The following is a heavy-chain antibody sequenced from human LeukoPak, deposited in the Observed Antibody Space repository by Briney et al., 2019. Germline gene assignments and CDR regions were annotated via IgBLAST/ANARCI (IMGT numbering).Heavy chain of an antibody. V-gene: IGHV4-59*06. D-gene: IGHD1-26*01. CDR1: GGSISSYY. Sequence: PSETLSLTCTVSGGSISSYYWSWIRQHPGKGLEWIGYIYYSGSTYYNPSLKSRVTISVDTSKNQFSLKLSSVTAADTAVYYCARDGDSGSYRPLFDYWGQGTLVTVSS. CDR2: IYYSGST. J-gene: IGHJ4*02. CDR3: ARDGDSGSYRPLFDY.